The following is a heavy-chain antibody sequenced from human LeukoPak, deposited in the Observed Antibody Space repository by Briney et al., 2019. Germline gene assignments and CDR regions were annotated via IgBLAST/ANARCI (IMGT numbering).Heavy chain of an antibody. CDR3: ARRVNPRRDFDY. J-gene: IGHJ4*02. CDR2: VYPGDSDT. Sequence: GESLKISCKGSGYNFAKSWIGWVRQMPGKGLEWMGIVYPGDSDTRYSPSFQGQVTISADKSISTAYLQWSSLKASDTAMYYCARRVNPRRDFDYWGQGTLVTVSS. CDR1: GYNFAKSW. V-gene: IGHV5-51*01.